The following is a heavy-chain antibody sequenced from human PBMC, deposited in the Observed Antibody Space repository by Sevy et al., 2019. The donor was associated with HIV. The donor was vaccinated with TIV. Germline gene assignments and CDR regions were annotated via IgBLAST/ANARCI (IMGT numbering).Heavy chain of an antibody. Sequence: ASVKVSCKVSGYSVSDLSIHWVRQAPGKGLEWMGGYYPEDGETIYAQKFQGRVTMTEDTSTDTAYMELSSLRSEDTAVYYCATSPDYYDSSRDAFDIWGQGTMVTVSS. CDR1: GYSVSDLS. V-gene: IGHV1-24*01. CDR2: YYPEDGET. D-gene: IGHD3-22*01. CDR3: ATSPDYYDSSRDAFDI. J-gene: IGHJ3*02.